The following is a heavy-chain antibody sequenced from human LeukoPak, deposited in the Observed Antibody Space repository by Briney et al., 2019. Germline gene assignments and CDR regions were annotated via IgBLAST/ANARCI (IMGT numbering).Heavy chain of an antibody. V-gene: IGHV4-4*09. J-gene: IGHJ3*02. CDR2: IYTSGGT. D-gene: IGHD6-6*01. CDR3: ARRRPRDGFDM. CDR1: GDSTSSNY. Sequence: TSETLSLTCSVSGDSTSSNYWSWIRQPPGKGLEWIGYIYTSGGTNYNPSLKSRVTISIDTSKSQFSLKLSSVTAADTAVYYCARRRPRDGFDMWGQGTMVTVSS.